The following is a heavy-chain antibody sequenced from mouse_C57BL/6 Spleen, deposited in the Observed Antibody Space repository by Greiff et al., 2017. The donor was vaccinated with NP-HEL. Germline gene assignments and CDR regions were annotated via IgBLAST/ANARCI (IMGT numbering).Heavy chain of an antibody. V-gene: IGHV1-82*01. D-gene: IGHD2-4*01. J-gene: IGHJ4*01. CDR1: GYAFRSSW. Sequence: QVQLQQSGPELVKPGASVKISCKASGYAFRSSWMNWVKQRPGKGLEWIGRIYPGDGDTNYNGKFKGKATLTADKSSSPDYMQLSSLTSEDSAVYFCARWGYYDYDGAMDYWGQGTSVTVSS. CDR2: IYPGDGDT. CDR3: ARWGYYDYDGAMDY.